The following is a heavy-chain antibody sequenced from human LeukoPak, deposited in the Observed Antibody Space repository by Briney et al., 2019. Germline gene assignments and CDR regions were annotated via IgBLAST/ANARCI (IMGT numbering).Heavy chain of an antibody. J-gene: IGHJ6*03. V-gene: IGHV4-4*07. CDR1: GGSISSYY. Sequence: SETLSLTCSVSGGSISSYYWSWIRQPAGKGLEWIGHIYTSGSTYYNPSLKSRVTMSVDTSKNQFSLKLSSVTAADTAMYYCARDKTQGYYYYNYVDVWGKETTVTVSS. CDR3: ARDKTQGYYYYNYVDV. CDR2: IYTSGST.